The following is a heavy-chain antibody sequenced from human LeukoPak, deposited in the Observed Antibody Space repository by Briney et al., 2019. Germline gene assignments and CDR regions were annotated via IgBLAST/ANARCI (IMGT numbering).Heavy chain of an antibody. D-gene: IGHD6-13*01. J-gene: IGHJ4*02. CDR3: ARESSSSWRDFDY. CDR1: GVTFSSCS. CDR2: ISSSSSTI. V-gene: IGHV3-48*01. Sequence: GGSLRLSCAASGVTFSSCSMNWVRQAPGKGLEWVSYISSSSSTIYYADSVKGRFTISRDNAKNSLYLQMNSLRAEDTAVYYCARESSSSWRDFDYWGQGTLVTVSS.